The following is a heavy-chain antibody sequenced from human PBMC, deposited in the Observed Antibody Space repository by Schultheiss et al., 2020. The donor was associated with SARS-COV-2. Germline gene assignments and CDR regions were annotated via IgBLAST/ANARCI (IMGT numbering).Heavy chain of an antibody. Sequence: SQTLSLTCTVSGGSISSSYWSWIRQPPGKGLEWIGYISYSGSTNYNPSLKSRVTISVDTSKNQFSLKLSSVTAADTAVYYCARERAGCSSTSCPSTIDYWGQGTLVTVSS. V-gene: IGHV4-59*12. D-gene: IGHD2-2*01. CDR1: GGSISSSY. CDR3: ARERAGCSSTSCPSTIDY. J-gene: IGHJ4*02. CDR2: ISYSGST.